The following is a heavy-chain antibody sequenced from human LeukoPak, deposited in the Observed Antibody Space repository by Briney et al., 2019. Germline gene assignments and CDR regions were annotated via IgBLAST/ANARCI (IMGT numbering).Heavy chain of an antibody. J-gene: IGHJ4*02. V-gene: IGHV4-38-2*02. CDR1: GYSISSGYY. CDR3: ASACTYYYDSSGYCFDY. Sequence: SETLSLTCTVSGYSISSGYYWGWIRQPPGKGLGWIGNIYYSGSTSYNPSLKSRVTISVDTSKNQFSLKLSSVTAADAAVYYCASACTYYYDSSGYCFDYWGQGTLVTVSS. CDR2: IYYSGST. D-gene: IGHD3-22*01.